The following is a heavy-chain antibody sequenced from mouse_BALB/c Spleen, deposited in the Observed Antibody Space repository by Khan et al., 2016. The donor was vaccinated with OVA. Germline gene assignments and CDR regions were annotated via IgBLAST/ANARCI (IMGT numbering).Heavy chain of an antibody. J-gene: IGHJ3*01. CDR3: ARLAYYYNSEGFAY. CDR2: INTGGVYT. CDR1: GFIFSTYG. D-gene: IGHD1-1*01. V-gene: IGHV5-6*01. Sequence: EVQLQESGGDFVRPGGSLKLSCAASGFIFSTYGMSWVRQTPDKRLEWVATINTGGVYTYYPDSVKGRFTISRDNAKNTLYLQLSSLKSEDTAIYYGARLAYYYNSEGFAYWGQGTLVTVSA.